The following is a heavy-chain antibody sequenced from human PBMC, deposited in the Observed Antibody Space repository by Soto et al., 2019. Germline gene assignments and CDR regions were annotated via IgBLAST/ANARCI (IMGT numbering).Heavy chain of an antibody. V-gene: IGHV3-30*18. D-gene: IGHD6-19*01. CDR2: ISYDGSNK. CDR1: GFTFRSYG. Sequence: QVQLVESGGGVVQPGRPLRLSCAASGFTFRSYGMHWVRQAPGKGLEWVAVISYDGSNKYYADSVKGRFTISRDKSKNTLYLQMNGLRAEDTAVYYCGKDRGDSSGWHHYYYYYGMDVWGRGATVTVS. CDR3: GKDRGDSSGWHHYYYYYGMDV. J-gene: IGHJ6*02.